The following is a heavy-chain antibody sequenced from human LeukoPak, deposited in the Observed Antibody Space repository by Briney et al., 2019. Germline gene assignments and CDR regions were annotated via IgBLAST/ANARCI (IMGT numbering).Heavy chain of an antibody. CDR1: GGTFSSYG. CDR2: IIPIFGTA. Sequence: SVKVSCKASGGTFSSYGISWVRQAPGQGLEWMGGIIPIFGTANYAQKFQGRVTITADESTSTAYMELSSLRSEDTAVYYCARVVLDDSSGYYYSNWFDPWGQGTLVTVSS. V-gene: IGHV1-69*13. D-gene: IGHD3-22*01. CDR3: ARVVLDDSSGYYYSNWFDP. J-gene: IGHJ5*02.